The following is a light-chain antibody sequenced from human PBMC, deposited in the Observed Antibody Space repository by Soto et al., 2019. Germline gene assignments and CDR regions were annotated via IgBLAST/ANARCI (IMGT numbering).Light chain of an antibody. V-gene: IGLV1-47*01. Sequence: QSVLTQPPSASGTPGQRVTISCSGSSSNIGSNYVYWYQQLPGTAPKLLIYRNNQRPSGVPDRFSGSTSGTSASLAISGLRSEDEADYYCAAWDDSLSGPQFGGGTKLTVL. J-gene: IGLJ2*01. CDR2: RNN. CDR3: AAWDDSLSGPQ. CDR1: SSNIGSNY.